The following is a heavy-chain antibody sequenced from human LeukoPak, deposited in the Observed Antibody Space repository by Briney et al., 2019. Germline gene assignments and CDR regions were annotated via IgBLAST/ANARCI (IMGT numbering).Heavy chain of an antibody. Sequence: GASVKVSCKASGYTFTSYDINWVRQATGQGLEWMGWMNPNSGNTGYAQKFQGRVTITRNTSISTAYMELNSLRAEDTAVYYCATPVPHGSDPSLYYYYMDVWGKGTTVTISS. J-gene: IGHJ6*03. CDR2: MNPNSGNT. V-gene: IGHV1-8*03. D-gene: IGHD3-10*01. CDR3: ATPVPHGSDPSLYYYYMDV. CDR1: GYTFTSYD.